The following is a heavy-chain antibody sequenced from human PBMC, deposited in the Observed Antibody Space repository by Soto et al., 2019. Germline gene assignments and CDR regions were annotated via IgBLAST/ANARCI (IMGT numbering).Heavy chain of an antibody. CDR3: ARDLYGSGSYYTKY. J-gene: IGHJ4*02. CDR2: ISPHKDNT. V-gene: IGHV1-18*01. Sequence: QVQLVQSGAEVQKPGASVKVSCKTSGYTFSSIGISWVRQAPGQGLEWMGWISPHKDNTYYAQRLQGRVTMTTDTSTSTAYMDRRSLRSDDTAVYFCARDLYGSGSYYTKYWGQGTLVTVSS. CDR1: GYTFSSIG. D-gene: IGHD3-10*01.